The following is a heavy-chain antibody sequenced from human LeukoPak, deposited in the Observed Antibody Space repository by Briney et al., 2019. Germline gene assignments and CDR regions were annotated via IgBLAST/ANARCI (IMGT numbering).Heavy chain of an antibody. V-gene: IGHV3-9*01. CDR1: GFTFDDYA. J-gene: IGHJ4*02. CDR2: ISWNSGSI. D-gene: IGHD5-12*01. Sequence: GGSLRLSCAASGFTFDDYAMHWVRQAPGKGLEWVSGISWNSGSIGYADSVKGRFTISRDNAKNSLCLQMDSLRAEDTAVYYCARGPSGYHNTGGQGTLVTVSS. CDR3: ARGPSGYHNT.